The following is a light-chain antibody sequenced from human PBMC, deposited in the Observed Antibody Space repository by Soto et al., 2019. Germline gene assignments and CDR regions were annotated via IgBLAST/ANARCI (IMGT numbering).Light chain of an antibody. V-gene: IGKV1-33*01. CDR1: QDISNY. CDR3: QQYDNLTPCT. Sequence: DIQMTQSPSSLSASVGDRVTITCQASQDISNYLNWYQQKPGKAPKLLIYDASNLETGVPSRFSGSGSGTDFTFTISSLQPEDIATYYCQQYDNLTPCTFGGGTKVEIK. CDR2: DAS. J-gene: IGKJ4*01.